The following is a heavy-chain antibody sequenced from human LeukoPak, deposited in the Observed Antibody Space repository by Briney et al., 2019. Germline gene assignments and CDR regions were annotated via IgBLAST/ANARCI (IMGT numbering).Heavy chain of an antibody. D-gene: IGHD6-13*01. Sequence: SQTLSLTCAISGDSVSSNSAAWNWIRQSPSRGLEWLGRTYYRSKWYNDYAVSVKSRITINADTSKNQFSLQLNSVTPEDTAMYYCASRSINWYRGGTWFDPWGQGTLVTVSS. V-gene: IGHV6-1*01. CDR1: GDSVSSNSAA. CDR2: TYYRSKWYN. J-gene: IGHJ5*02. CDR3: ASRSINWYRGGTWFDP.